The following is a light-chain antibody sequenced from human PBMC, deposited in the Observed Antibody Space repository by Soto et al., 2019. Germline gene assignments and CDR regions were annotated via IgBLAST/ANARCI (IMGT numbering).Light chain of an antibody. J-gene: IGLJ3*02. CDR2: EVS. Sequence: QSALTQPASVSGSPGQSITISCTGTSSDGGYYNYVSWYQHHPGKAPKLIIYEVSNRPSGVSNRFSGSKSGNTASLIVSGLQAAAAAYYYCSSYTTSSTQVFGGGTKLTVL. CDR1: SSDGGYYNY. CDR3: SSYTTSSTQV. V-gene: IGLV2-14*01.